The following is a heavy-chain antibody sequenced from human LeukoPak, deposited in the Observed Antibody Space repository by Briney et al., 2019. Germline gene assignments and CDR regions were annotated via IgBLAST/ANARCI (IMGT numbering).Heavy chain of an antibody. V-gene: IGHV3-30*04. CDR2: ISYDGSNK. J-gene: IGHJ4*02. Sequence: GGSLRLSCAASGFTFSSYAMHWVRQAPGKGLEWVAVISYDGSNKYYADSVKGRFTISRDNSKNTLFLQMNSLRAEDTAVYYCAKSSLEGGLDSWGQGTLVTVSS. CDR3: AKSSLEGGLDS. D-gene: IGHD3-16*01. CDR1: GFTFSSYA.